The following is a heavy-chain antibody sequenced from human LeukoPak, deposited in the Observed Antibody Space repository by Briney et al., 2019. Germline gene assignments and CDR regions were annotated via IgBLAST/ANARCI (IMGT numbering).Heavy chain of an antibody. Sequence: GGSLRLSCAASGFTFSSYWMSWVRQAPGKGLEWVANIKQDGSEKYYVDSAKGRFTISRDNAKNSLYLQMNSLRAEDTAVYYCARALVVPAATFDYWGQGTLVTVSS. CDR2: IKQDGSEK. CDR3: ARALVVPAATFDY. V-gene: IGHV3-7*01. D-gene: IGHD2-2*01. CDR1: GFTFSSYW. J-gene: IGHJ4*02.